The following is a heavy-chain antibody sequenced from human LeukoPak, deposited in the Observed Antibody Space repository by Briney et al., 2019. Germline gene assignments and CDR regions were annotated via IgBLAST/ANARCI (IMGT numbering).Heavy chain of an antibody. CDR2: INPNSGGT. CDR1: GHTFTGYY. Sequence: DSVEVSCKASGHTFTGYYMHWVRQAPGQGLEWMGRINPNSGGTNYAQKFQGRVTMTRDTSISTAYMELSRLRSDDTAVYYCARAGACGGDCYIDYWGQGTLVTVSS. CDR3: ARAGACGGDCYIDY. D-gene: IGHD2-21*02. V-gene: IGHV1-2*06. J-gene: IGHJ4*02.